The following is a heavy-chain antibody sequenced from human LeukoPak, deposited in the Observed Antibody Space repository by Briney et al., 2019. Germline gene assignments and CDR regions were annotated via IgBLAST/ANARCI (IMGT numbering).Heavy chain of an antibody. CDR3: ARLDYSNYPNWFDP. D-gene: IGHD4-11*01. CDR1: GGSISSSSYY. CDR2: IYYSGST. V-gene: IGHV4-39*01. Sequence: SETLSLTCTVSGGSISSSSYYWGWIRPPPGKGLEWIGSIYYSGSTYCNPSLKSRVTISVDTSKNQFSLKLSSVTAADTAVYYCARLDYSNYPNWFDPWGQGTLVTVSS. J-gene: IGHJ5*02.